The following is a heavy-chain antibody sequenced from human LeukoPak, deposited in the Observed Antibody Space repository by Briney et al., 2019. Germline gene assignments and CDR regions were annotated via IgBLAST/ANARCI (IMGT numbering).Heavy chain of an antibody. V-gene: IGHV4-61*02. CDR1: GGSISSGSYY. D-gene: IGHD6-13*01. CDR2: IYTSGST. J-gene: IGHJ4*02. Sequence: PSETLSLTCTVAGGSISSGSYYWSWIRQPAGKGLEWIGRIYTSGSTNYNPSLKSRVTISVDTSKNQFSLKLSSVTAADTAVYYCARGRYSSSLKLWGQGTLVTVSS. CDR3: ARGRYSSSLKL.